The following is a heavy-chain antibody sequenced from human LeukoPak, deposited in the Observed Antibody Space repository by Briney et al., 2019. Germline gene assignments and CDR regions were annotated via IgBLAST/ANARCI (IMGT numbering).Heavy chain of an antibody. CDR3: AKDQPDANVDTAIYYYGMDV. CDR1: GFTFSYYA. CDR2: ISYDGSNK. Sequence: PGGSLRLSCAASGFTFSYYAIHWVRQAPGKGLEWVAVISYDGSNKYYADSVKGRFTISRDNSKNTLYLQMNSLRAEDTAVYYCAKDQPDANVDTAIYYYGMDVWGQGTTVTVSS. V-gene: IGHV3-30*04. D-gene: IGHD5-18*01. J-gene: IGHJ6*02.